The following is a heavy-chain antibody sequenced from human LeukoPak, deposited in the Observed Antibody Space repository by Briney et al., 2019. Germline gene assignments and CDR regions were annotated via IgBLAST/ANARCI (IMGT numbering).Heavy chain of an antibody. Sequence: GASVKVSCKASGYTFTGYYMHWVRQAPGQGLEWMGWINPNSGGTNYAQKFQGRVTMTRDTSISTAYMELSRLRSDDTAVYYCARLGYCSSTSCLDNWFDPWGQGTLVTVSS. CDR3: ARLGYCSSTSCLDNWFDP. V-gene: IGHV1-2*02. CDR2: INPNSGGT. D-gene: IGHD2-2*01. CDR1: GYTFTGYY. J-gene: IGHJ5*02.